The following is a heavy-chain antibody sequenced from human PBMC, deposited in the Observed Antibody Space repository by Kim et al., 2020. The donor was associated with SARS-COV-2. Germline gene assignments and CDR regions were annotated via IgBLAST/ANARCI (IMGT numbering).Heavy chain of an antibody. J-gene: IGHJ5*02. CDR3: AKVSDYSNARGGFDP. CDR1: GFTFSSYG. Sequence: GGSLRLSCAASGFTFSSYGMHWVRQAPGKGLEWVAVISYDGSNKYYADSVKGRFTISRDNSKNTLYLQMNSLRAEDTAVYYCAKVSDYSNARGGFDPWGQGTLVTVSS. CDR2: ISYDGSNK. V-gene: IGHV3-30*18. D-gene: IGHD4-4*01.